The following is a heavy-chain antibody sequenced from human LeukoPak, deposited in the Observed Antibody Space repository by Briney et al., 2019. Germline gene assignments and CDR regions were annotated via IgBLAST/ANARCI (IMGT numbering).Heavy chain of an antibody. D-gene: IGHD2-2*01. CDR3: ARSCGSTSCSDGDWFDP. V-gene: IGHV4-39*01. J-gene: IGHJ5*02. CDR1: GGSISTSDYY. Sequence: PSETLSLTCTVSGGSISTSDYYWGWIRQPPGKGLEWLASIHYSGGTYINPSLKSRVTISVDTSRNEFSLKVTSVTAADTAVYYCARSCGSTSCSDGDWFDPWGQGTLVTVSS. CDR2: IHYSGGT.